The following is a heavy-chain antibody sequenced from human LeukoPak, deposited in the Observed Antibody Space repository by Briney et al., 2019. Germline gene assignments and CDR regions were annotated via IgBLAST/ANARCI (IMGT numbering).Heavy chain of an antibody. D-gene: IGHD3-10*01. V-gene: IGHV1-18*01. CDR3: ARGLLWFGNSWFDP. Sequence: ASVKVSCKASGYTFTSYGISWVRQAPGQGLEWMGWISAYNGNTNYAQKLQGRVTMTTDISTSTAYMELRSLRSDDTAAYYCARGLLWFGNSWFDPWGQGTLVTVSS. CDR2: ISAYNGNT. CDR1: GYTFTSYG. J-gene: IGHJ5*02.